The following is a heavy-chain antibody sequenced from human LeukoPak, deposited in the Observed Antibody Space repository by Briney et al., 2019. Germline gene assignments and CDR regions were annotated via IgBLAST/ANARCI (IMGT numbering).Heavy chain of an antibody. Sequence: SETLSLTCAVYGGSFSGYYWSWIRQPPGKGLEWIGEINHSGSTNYNPSLKSRVTISVDTSKNQFSLKLSSVTAADTAVYYCARAPTGIAAAGTGIYYYYGVDVWGQGTTVTVSS. V-gene: IGHV4-34*01. J-gene: IGHJ6*02. CDR1: GGSFSGYY. CDR2: INHSGST. D-gene: IGHD6-13*01. CDR3: ARAPTGIAAAGTGIYYYYGVDV.